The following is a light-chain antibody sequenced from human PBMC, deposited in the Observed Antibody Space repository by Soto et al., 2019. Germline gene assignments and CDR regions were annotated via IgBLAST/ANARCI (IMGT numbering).Light chain of an antibody. CDR2: GAS. J-gene: IGKJ1*01. V-gene: IGKV3-20*01. CDR1: HSVSSSY. Sequence: EIVLTQSPGTLSLSPVERATLSCRASHSVSSSYLAWYHQKPGQAPRLLIYGASSRATGIPDRFSGSGSGTDFTLTISRLEPEDFAVYYCQQYGSSRTFGQGTKVEIK. CDR3: QQYGSSRT.